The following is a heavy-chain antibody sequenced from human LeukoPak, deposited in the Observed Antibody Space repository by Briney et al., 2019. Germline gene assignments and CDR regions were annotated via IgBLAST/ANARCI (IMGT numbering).Heavy chain of an antibody. CDR3: ARQVWSTFHY. V-gene: IGHV3-7*01. D-gene: IGHD2-21*01. Sequence: GGSLTLSCAASGFTFSNYWISWVRQAPGKGLEGLANIKQDGTEKYYVDSVKGRFTISKDNGKNSLYLQMNSLRAEDTAVYYCARQVWSTFHYWGQGTLVTVSS. CDR2: IKQDGTEK. J-gene: IGHJ4*02. CDR1: GFTFSNYW.